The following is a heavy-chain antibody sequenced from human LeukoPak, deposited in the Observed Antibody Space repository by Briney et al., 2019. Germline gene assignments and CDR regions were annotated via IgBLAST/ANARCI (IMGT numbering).Heavy chain of an antibody. CDR3: ARISPNWGSSSY. CDR1: GGSISSYY. V-gene: IGHV4-39*01. Sequence: SETLSLTCTVSGGSISSYYWGWIRQPPGKGLEWIGSIYYSGSTYYNPSLKSRVTISVDTSKNQFSLKLSSVTAADTAVYYCARISPNWGSSSYWGQGTLVTVSS. D-gene: IGHD7-27*01. J-gene: IGHJ4*02. CDR2: IYYSGST.